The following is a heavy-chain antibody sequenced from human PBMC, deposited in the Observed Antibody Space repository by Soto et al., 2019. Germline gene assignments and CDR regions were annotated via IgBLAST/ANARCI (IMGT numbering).Heavy chain of an antibody. J-gene: IGHJ4*02. V-gene: IGHV4-31*03. D-gene: IGHD2-15*01. CDR1: GGSISSGSYY. CDR2: IYYSGYT. Sequence: QVQLQESGPGLVKPSQTLSLTCTVSGGSISSGSYYWSWIRQHPGKGLEWIGYIYYSGYTYYNPSLKSRVTISLDTSTNQFSLKLSSVNAADTAVYYCARVLGYCSGGNCYPDYWGQGTLVTVSS. CDR3: ARVLGYCSGGNCYPDY.